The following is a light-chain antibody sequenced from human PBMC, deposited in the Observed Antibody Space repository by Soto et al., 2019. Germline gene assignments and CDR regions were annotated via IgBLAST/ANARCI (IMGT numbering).Light chain of an antibody. J-gene: IGKJ1*01. CDR2: TAS. Sequence: VIWMTQSPSLLSASTGDRVTISCRMSQGIGNYLAWYQQKPGKAPELLIYTASSLQSGVPSRFSGSGSGTDFTLTISYLQSEDFATYYCQQYYSFPWTFGQGTKVEIK. CDR3: QQYYSFPWT. CDR1: QGIGNY. V-gene: IGKV1D-8*01.